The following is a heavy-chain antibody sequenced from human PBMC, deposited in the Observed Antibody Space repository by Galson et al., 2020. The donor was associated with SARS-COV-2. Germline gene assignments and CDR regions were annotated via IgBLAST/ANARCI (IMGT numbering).Heavy chain of an antibody. J-gene: IGHJ5*02. CDR3: ARSVYSASSLS. V-gene: IGHV3-74*01. Sequence: GGSLRLSCAASGFTFSSFWMHWVRQTPGKGLVWVSRINSDGRSTNYADSVKGRFTISRDNAKNTLYLQMNSLRAEDTAVYYCARSVYSASSLSWGQGTLVTVSS. D-gene: IGHD6-6*01. CDR1: GFTFSSFW. CDR2: INSDGRST.